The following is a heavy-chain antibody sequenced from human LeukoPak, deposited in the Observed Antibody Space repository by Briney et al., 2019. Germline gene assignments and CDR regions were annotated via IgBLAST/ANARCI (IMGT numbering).Heavy chain of an antibody. V-gene: IGHV4-30-4*01. CDR1: GGSISSGDYY. Sequence: PSQTLCLTCTVSGGSISSGDYYWSWIRQPPGKGLEWIGYIYYSGSTYYNPSLKSRVTISVDTSKNQFSLKLSSVTAADTAVYYCARVISRHVHPYSGYDLDDYWGQGTLVTVSS. J-gene: IGHJ4*02. D-gene: IGHD5-12*01. CDR2: IYYSGST. CDR3: ARVISRHVHPYSGYDLDDY.